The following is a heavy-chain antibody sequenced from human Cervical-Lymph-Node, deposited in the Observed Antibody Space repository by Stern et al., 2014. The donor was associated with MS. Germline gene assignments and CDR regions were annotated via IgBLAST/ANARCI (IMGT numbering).Heavy chain of an antibody. J-gene: IGHJ5*02. CDR2: IKAGNGNT. CDR3: ARTLSGYCSSTSCYIDNWFDP. V-gene: IGHV1-3*01. Sequence: QEQLVQTWAEVKKPGASVKVSSKASVYTFTSYAMHMVRQAPGQMLEWIGWIKAGNGNTKYSQKFQGRVTITRDTSASTAYMELSSLRSEDTAVYYCARTLSGYCSSTSCYIDNWFDPWGQGTLVTVSS. CDR1: VYTFTSYA. D-gene: IGHD2-2*02.